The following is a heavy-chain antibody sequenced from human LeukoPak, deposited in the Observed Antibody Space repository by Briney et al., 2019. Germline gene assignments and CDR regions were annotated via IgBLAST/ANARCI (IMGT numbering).Heavy chain of an antibody. CDR2: IIPIFGIA. CDR3: AREGGGYSYGPGVFDY. CDR1: GYTFTSYD. V-gene: IGHV1-69*04. D-gene: IGHD5-18*01. Sequence: SVKVSCKASGYTFTSYDINWVRQAPGQGLEWMGRIIPIFGIANYAQKFQGRVTITADKSTSTAYMELSSLRSEDTAVYYCAREGGGYSYGPGVFDYWGQGTLVTVSS. J-gene: IGHJ4*02.